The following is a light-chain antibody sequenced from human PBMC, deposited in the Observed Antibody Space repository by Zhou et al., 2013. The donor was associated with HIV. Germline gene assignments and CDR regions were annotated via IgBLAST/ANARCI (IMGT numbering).Light chain of an antibody. Sequence: EIVMTQSPATLSVSPGERATLSCRASQSVSSNLAWYRQKPGQAPRLLIYGASTRASGIPARFSGSGSGTDFTLTISRLEPEDFAVYYCQQYGSLLTFGPGTKVDIK. CDR3: QQYGSLLT. CDR2: GAS. V-gene: IGKV3-15*01. J-gene: IGKJ3*01. CDR1: QSVSSN.